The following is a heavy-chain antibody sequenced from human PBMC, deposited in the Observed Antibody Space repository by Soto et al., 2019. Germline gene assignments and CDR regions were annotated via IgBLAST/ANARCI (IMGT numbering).Heavy chain of an antibody. CDR2: INPSGPST. D-gene: IGHD3-3*01. Sequence: QVQLVQSGAEVRKPGASVKVSCKASGYTFTGYNMHWVRQAPGQGLEWMGIINPSGPSTNYAQKFQGRVTMTRDKSTSTVYMEVSSLRSEDTAVYYCVRDWGFWSGPYGMDVWGQGTTVTVSS. V-gene: IGHV1-46*01. CDR3: VRDWGFWSGPYGMDV. J-gene: IGHJ6*02. CDR1: GYTFTGYN.